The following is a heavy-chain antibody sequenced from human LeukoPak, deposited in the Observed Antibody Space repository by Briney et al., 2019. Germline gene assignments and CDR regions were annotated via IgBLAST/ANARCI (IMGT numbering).Heavy chain of an antibody. CDR3: ARGGGPEYSSSSGHYFDY. CDR2: INPNSGGT. J-gene: IGHJ4*02. Sequence: GASVKVSCKASGYTFTGYYMHWVRQAPGQGLEWMGWINPNSGGTNYAQKFQGRVTMTRDTSISTAYMELSRLRSDGTAVYYCARGGGPEYSSSSGHYFDYWGQGTLVTVSS. CDR1: GYTFTGYY. D-gene: IGHD6-6*01. V-gene: IGHV1-2*02.